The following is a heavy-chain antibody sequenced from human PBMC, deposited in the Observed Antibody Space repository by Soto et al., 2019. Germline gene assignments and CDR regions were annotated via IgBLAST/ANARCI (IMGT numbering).Heavy chain of an antibody. CDR1: GGTFSSYT. D-gene: IGHD3-10*01. J-gene: IGHJ4*02. CDR2: IIPILGIA. Sequence: QVQLVQSGAEVKKPGSSVKVSCKASGGTFSSYTISWVRQAPGQGLEWMGRIIPILGIANYAQKFQGRVTITADKSTSTAYMELSSLRSEDPAVYYCARGGGLRGSGSYYKSTLDYWGQGTLVTVSS. CDR3: ARGGGLRGSGSYYKSTLDY. V-gene: IGHV1-69*02.